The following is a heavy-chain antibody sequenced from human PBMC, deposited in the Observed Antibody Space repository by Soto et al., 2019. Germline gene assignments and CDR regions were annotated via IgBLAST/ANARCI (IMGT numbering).Heavy chain of an antibody. CDR3: ARAGGYSGYWPFDY. J-gene: IGHJ4*02. V-gene: IGHV4-59*01. CDR2: ICNSGST. CDR1: GSSIRSYC. D-gene: IGHD5-12*01. Sequence: PSETLSLTCTVSGSSIRSYCWTWIRQPPGEGLEWIGCICNSGSTNYNPSLKSRVTISVDTSKNQFSLKLSSVTAADTAVYYCARAGGYSGYWPFDYWGQGTLVTVSS.